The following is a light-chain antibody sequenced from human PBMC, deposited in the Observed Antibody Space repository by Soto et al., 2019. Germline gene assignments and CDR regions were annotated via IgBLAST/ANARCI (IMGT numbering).Light chain of an antibody. CDR2: DVS. CDR3: SSCTSSSTLENYV. Sequence: QSALTQPVSVSGSPGQSITISCTGTSSDVGGYNYVSWYQQHPGKAPKLMIYDVSNRPSGVYNRFSGYKSGNTASLTISGLQAEDEADYYCSSCTSSSTLENYVFGTGTKVTVL. CDR1: SSDVGGYNY. V-gene: IGLV2-14*01. J-gene: IGLJ1*01.